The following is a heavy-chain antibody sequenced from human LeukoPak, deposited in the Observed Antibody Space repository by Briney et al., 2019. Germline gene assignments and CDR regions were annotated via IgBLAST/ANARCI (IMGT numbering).Heavy chain of an antibody. CDR1: GYTFTSYG. V-gene: IGHV1-18*01. D-gene: IGHD3-10*01. CDR3: ARGSPNYYGSGSYYNWFDP. J-gene: IGHJ5*02. CDR2: ISAYNGNT. Sequence: ASVKVSCKASGYTFTSYGISWVRQAPGQGLEWMGWISAYNGNTNYAQKLQGRVTMTTDTSTSTAYMELRSLRSDDTAVYYCARGSPNYYGSGSYYNWFDPWGQGTLVTVSS.